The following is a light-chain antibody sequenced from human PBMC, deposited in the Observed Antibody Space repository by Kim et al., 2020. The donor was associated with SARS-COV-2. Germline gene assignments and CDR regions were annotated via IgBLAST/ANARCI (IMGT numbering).Light chain of an antibody. V-gene: IGLV6-57*03. CDR3: QSYDSSNYV. CDR2: EDN. J-gene: IGLJ1*01. Sequence: GKKVTVSCTRSSGGVASNYVQWYQQRPGSAPTTVIYEDNQRPSGVPDRFSGSIDSSSNSASLTISGLKTEDEADYYCQSYDSSNYVFGTGTKVTVL. CDR1: SGGVASNY.